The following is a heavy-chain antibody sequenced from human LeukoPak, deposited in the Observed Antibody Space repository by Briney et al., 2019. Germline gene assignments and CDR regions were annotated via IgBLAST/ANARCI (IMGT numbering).Heavy chain of an antibody. CDR2: ISSSSSTI. CDR1: GFTFDDYA. Sequence: PGRSLRLSCAASGFTFDDYAMHWVRQAPGKGLEWVSYISSSSSTIYYADSVKGRFTISRDNAKNSLYLQMNSLRAEDTAVYYCARDRMRYYYYYYGMDVWGQGTTVTVSS. J-gene: IGHJ6*02. CDR3: ARDRMRYYYYYYGMDV. D-gene: IGHD2-8*01. V-gene: IGHV3-48*01.